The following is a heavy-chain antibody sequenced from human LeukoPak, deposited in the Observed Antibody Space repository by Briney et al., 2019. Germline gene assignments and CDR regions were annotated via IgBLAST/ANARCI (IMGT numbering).Heavy chain of an antibody. CDR1: GYTFTSFG. J-gene: IGHJ4*02. V-gene: IGHV1-18*01. CDR2: ISVYNGNT. CDR3: ARGGADYDILSGLYLGY. D-gene: IGHD3-9*01. Sequence: ASVKVSCKASGYTFTSFGVSWVRQAPGQGLEWLGWISVYNGNTDYAQNFQGRVTLTTETSTNTAYMELRGLTSGDAAIYYCARGGADYDILSGLYLGYWGQGTLVTVSS.